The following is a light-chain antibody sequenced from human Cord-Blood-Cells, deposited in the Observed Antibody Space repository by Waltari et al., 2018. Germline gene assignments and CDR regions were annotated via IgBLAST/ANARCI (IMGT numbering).Light chain of an antibody. CDR3: QQYYSYPT. Sequence: AIRMTQSPSSLSASTGDRVTITCRASQGISSYLAWYQQKPGKAPKLLIYAASTLQSGVPSRFSGSGSGTDFTLTISCLQSEDFANYYFQQYYSYPTFGQGTRLEIK. CDR1: QGISSY. CDR2: AAS. V-gene: IGKV1-8*01. J-gene: IGKJ5*01.